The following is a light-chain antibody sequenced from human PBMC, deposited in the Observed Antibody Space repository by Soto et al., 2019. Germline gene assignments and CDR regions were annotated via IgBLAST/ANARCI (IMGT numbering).Light chain of an antibody. CDR1: QTVNTW. J-gene: IGKJ3*01. Sequence: DIQMTQSPSTLSASVGDRVTITCRASQTVNTWLAWYQQKPGKAPKVLIFDASSLKTGVPSRFSGSGSGTEFTLTISSLQPEDVATYYCQKCNSAPFTFGPGTKVDIK. V-gene: IGKV1-5*01. CDR2: DAS. CDR3: QKCNSAPFT.